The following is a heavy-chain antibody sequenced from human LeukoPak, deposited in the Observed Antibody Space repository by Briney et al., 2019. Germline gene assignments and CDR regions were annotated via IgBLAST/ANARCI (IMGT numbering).Heavy chain of an antibody. J-gene: IGHJ3*02. D-gene: IGHD4-23*01. Sequence: GRSLRLFCAASGFTFDDYAMHWVRQAPGQGLEWVSGISWNSGSIGYADSVKGRFTISRDNAKNSLYLQMNRLRAEGTALYYCAKDLSYGGNSGAFDSWGQGTMVTVSS. CDR2: ISWNSGSI. V-gene: IGHV3-9*01. CDR1: GFTFDDYA. CDR3: AKDLSYGGNSGAFDS.